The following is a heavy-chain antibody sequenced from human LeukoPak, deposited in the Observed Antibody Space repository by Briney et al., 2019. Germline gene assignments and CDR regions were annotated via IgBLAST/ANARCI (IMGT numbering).Heavy chain of an antibody. CDR2: IDPSDSYT. J-gene: IGHJ4*02. Sequence: GESLEPHLQASGYIFNTYCIGWVRQMPGKGLEWMARIDPSDSYTNYSPSFKGHVTVSTDKSIHTAFLQWSSLQASDTATYYCARIPRDDYEYHFRFDYWGAGELVTVSS. CDR3: ARIPRDDYEYHFRFDY. D-gene: IGHD3-22*01. CDR1: GYIFNTYC. V-gene: IGHV5-10-1*01.